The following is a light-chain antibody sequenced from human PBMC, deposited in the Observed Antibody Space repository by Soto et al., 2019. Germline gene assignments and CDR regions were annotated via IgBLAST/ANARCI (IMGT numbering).Light chain of an antibody. J-gene: IGKJ1*01. V-gene: IGKV1-5*01. CDR1: QLISSW. CDR2: DAS. Sequence: DIQMTQSPSTLSASVGDRVTITCRASQLISSWLAWYQQKPGKAPKLLIYDASSLESGVPSRFSGSGSGTEFTLTISSPQPDDFATSYCQQYNSYPWTFGQGTKVEIK. CDR3: QQYNSYPWT.